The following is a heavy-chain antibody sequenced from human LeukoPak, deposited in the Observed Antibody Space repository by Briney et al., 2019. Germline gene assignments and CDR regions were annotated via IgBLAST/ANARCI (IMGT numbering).Heavy chain of an antibody. V-gene: IGHV1-18*01. CDR3: ARDLIAVRPGWFDP. J-gene: IGHJ5*02. CDR2: ISAYNGNT. D-gene: IGHD6-6*01. Sequence: ASVKVSCKASGDTFTTYGISWGRLAPGQGLEWRGWISAYNGNTNYAQQFQGRVTMTTDTSMSTAYMELRSLRSDDTAVYYCARDLIAVRPGWFDPWGQGSLVTVSS. CDR1: GDTFTTYG.